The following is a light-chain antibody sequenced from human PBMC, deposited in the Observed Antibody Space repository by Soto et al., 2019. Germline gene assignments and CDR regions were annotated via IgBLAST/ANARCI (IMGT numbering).Light chain of an antibody. CDR1: SSDVRDYNL. CDR3: CSYAGGLV. V-gene: IGLV2-23*02. J-gene: IGLJ1*01. Sequence: QSALTQPASVSGSPGQSITISCTGTSSDVRDYNLVSWYQQHPGKAPKLMIYEVNKRPSGVSNRFSGSNSGNTASLTISGLQAEDEADYYCCSYAGGLVFGTGTKVTVL. CDR2: EVN.